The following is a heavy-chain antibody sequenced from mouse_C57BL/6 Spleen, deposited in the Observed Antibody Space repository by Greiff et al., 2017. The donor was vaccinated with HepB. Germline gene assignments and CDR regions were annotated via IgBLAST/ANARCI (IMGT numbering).Heavy chain of an antibody. CDR2: IDPSDSYT. V-gene: IGHV1-50*01. Sequence: QVQLKQPGAELVKPGASVKLSCKASGYTFTSYWMQWVKQRPGQGLEWIGEIDPSDSYTNYHQKFKGKATLTVDTASSTAYMQLSSLTSEDSAVYYCARKGPTVVADYYAMDYWGQGTSVTVSS. CDR3: ARKGPTVVADYYAMDY. J-gene: IGHJ4*01. CDR1: GYTFTSYW. D-gene: IGHD1-1*01.